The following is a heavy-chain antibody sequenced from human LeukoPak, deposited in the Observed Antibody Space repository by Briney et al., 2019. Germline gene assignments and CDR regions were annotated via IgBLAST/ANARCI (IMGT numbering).Heavy chain of an antibody. CDR1: GGSITYYY. Sequence: SETLSLTCSVSGGSITYYYWSWIRQPAGKGLEWIGRIQTSGKTNYNPSLKSRVTMSVDTSKNQFSLKLSSVTAADTAVYYCARDRPGGSSLDYWGQGTLVTVSS. D-gene: IGHD6-13*01. CDR2: IQTSGKT. V-gene: IGHV4-4*07. CDR3: ARDRPGGSSLDY. J-gene: IGHJ4*02.